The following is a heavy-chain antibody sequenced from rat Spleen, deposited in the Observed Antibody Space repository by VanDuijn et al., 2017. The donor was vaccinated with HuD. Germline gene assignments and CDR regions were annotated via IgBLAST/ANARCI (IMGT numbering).Heavy chain of an antibody. CDR3: ARHDNSYVMDA. D-gene: IGHD1-10*01. CDR2: ISYDGSST. J-gene: IGHJ4*01. V-gene: IGHV5-29*01. Sequence: EVQLVESDGGLVQPGRSLKLSCAASGFTFSDYYMAWVRQAPTKGLEWVATISYDGSSTYYRDSVKGRFTISRDNAKSTLYLQMDSLRSEDTATYYCARHDNSYVMDAWGQGASVTVSS. CDR1: GFTFSDYY.